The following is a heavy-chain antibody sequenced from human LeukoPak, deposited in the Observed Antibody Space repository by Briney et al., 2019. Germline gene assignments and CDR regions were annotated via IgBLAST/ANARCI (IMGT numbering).Heavy chain of an antibody. Sequence: SETLSLTCTVSGGSISSYYWSWIRQPPGKGLEWIGYIYYSGSTNYNPSLKSRVTISVDTSKNQFSLKLSSVTAADAAVYYCTRHRYYFDYWGQGTLVTVSS. CDR2: IYYSGST. CDR1: GGSISSYY. J-gene: IGHJ4*02. CDR3: TRHRYYFDY. V-gene: IGHV4-59*01.